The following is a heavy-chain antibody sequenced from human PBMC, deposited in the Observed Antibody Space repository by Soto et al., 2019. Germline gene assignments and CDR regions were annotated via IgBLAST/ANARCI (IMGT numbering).Heavy chain of an antibody. V-gene: IGHV4-31*03. CDR3: VVGSRSGYSGAFDI. J-gene: IGHJ3*02. CDR1: GGSISSGGYY. D-gene: IGHD3-22*01. Sequence: SETLSLTCTVSGGSISSGGYYWSWIRQNPGKGLEWLGYIYYSGSTYYRPTLKSRVNISVDTSTNRFCVKLCSVTAAVTAVYYCVVGSRSGYSGAFDIWGQGTMVTVSS. CDR2: IYYSGST.